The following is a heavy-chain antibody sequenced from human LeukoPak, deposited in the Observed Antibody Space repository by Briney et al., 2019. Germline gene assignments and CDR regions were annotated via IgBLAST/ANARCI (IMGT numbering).Heavy chain of an antibody. J-gene: IGHJ4*02. CDR1: GFTFSSYG. CDR2: ISHDGENK. CDR3: ASSPGIAVV. D-gene: IGHD6-19*01. Sequence: PGRSLRLSCAASGFTFSSYGMHWVRQAPGKGLQWVAVISHDGENKDHADSVKGRFTISRDNAKNTLYLQMNSLRAEDTAVYYCASSPGIAVVWGQGTLVTVSS. V-gene: IGHV3-30*03.